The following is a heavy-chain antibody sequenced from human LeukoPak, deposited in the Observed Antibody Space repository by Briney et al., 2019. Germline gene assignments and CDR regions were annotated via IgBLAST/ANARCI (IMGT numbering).Heavy chain of an antibody. D-gene: IGHD2-2*01. J-gene: IGHJ4*02. Sequence: VGSLRLSCAASGFTFRSYGMHWVRQAPGKGLEWVALISHDGSNQYYADSVKGRFTISRGNSKNTLFLQMNSLRAEDTVVYYCAKDRQPGGMGDCWGQGTLVTVSS. V-gene: IGHV3-30*18. CDR2: ISHDGSNQ. CDR3: AKDRQPGGMGDC. CDR1: GFTFRSYG.